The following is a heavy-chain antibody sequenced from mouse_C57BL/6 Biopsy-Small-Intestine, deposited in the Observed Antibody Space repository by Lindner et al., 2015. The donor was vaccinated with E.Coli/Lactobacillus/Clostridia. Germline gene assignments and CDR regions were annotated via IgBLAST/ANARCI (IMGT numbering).Heavy chain of an antibody. CDR3: ARDYYGSSYDFDY. Sequence: VQLQESGGGLVKPGGSLKLSCAASGFTFSDYGMHWVRQAPEKGLEWVAYISSGSSTIYYADTVKGRFTISRDNAKNTLFLQMTSLRSEDTAMYYCARDYYGSSYDFDYWGQGTTLTVSS. V-gene: IGHV5-17*01. J-gene: IGHJ2*01. CDR2: ISSGSSTI. D-gene: IGHD1-1*01. CDR1: GFTFSDYG.